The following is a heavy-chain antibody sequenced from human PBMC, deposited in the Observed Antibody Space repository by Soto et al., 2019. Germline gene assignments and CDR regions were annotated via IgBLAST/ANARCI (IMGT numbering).Heavy chain of an antibody. Sequence: SQTSTASGDTTTPYCKSWIRPSPGKRLEWIGCSYYSGSTNYNPSLKSRVTMSIDASNTRFSLRLRSVTASDTAVYYCARRQNWNDLFDNWGQGTLVTVS. CDR1: GDTTTPYC. V-gene: IGHV4-59*01. CDR2: SYYSGST. J-gene: IGHJ4*02. CDR3: ARRQNWNDLFDN. D-gene: IGHD1-1*01.